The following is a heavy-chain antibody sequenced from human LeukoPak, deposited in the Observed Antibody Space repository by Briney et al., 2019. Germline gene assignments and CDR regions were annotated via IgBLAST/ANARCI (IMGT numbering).Heavy chain of an antibody. CDR2: ISSSSSTI. CDR3: AREIRHDY. CDR1: GFTFSNAW. Sequence: GGSLRLSCAASGFTFSNAWMSWFRQAPGKGLEWVSYISSSSSTIYYADSVKGRFTISRDNAKNSLYLQMNSLRAEDTAVYYCAREIRHDYWGQGTLVTVSS. J-gene: IGHJ4*02. V-gene: IGHV3-48*04.